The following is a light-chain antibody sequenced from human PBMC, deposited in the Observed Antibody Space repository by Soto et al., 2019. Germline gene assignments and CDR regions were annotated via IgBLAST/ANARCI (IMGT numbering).Light chain of an antibody. V-gene: IGKV3-15*01. Sequence: EIVMTQSPATLSVSPGERATLCCRASQSVSSNLAWYQQKPGQAPWLLXYGASTRATGIPARFSGSGSGTEFTLTISSLQSEDFAVYYCQQYNNWLALTFGGGTKVDIK. CDR2: GAS. J-gene: IGKJ4*01. CDR1: QSVSSN. CDR3: QQYNNWLALT.